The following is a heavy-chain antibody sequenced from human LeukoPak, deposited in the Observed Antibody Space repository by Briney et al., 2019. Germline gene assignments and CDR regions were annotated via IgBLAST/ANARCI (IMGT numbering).Heavy chain of an antibody. J-gene: IGHJ5*02. CDR1: GGSISSGGYY. CDR2: IYHSGST. D-gene: IGHD2-2*01. Sequence: SETLSLTCTVSGGSISSGGYYWSWIRQPPGKGLEWIGYIYHSGSTYYNPSLKSRVTISVDRSKNQFSLKLSSVTAADTAMYYCARGVVPAAVDWFDPWGQGTLVTVSS. V-gene: IGHV4-30-2*01. CDR3: ARGVVPAAVDWFDP.